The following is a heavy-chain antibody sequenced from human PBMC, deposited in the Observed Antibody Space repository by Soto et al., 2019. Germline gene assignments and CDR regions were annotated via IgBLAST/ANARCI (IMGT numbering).Heavy chain of an antibody. Sequence: GASLKISCKGSGYSFTSYWIGWVRQMPGKGLEWMGIIYPGDSDTRSSPSFHGQATTSAATSISTAYLQWSSLTASATAMYYSERFAGVQQWPPGCFDPWGQGTLVTVSS. D-gene: IGHD6-19*01. J-gene: IGHJ5*01. CDR1: GYSFTSYW. CDR2: IYPGDSDT. CDR3: ERFAGVQQWPPGCFDP. V-gene: IGHV5-51*01.